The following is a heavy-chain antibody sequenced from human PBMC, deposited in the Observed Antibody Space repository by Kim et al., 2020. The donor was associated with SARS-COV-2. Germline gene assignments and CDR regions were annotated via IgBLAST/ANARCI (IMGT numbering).Heavy chain of an antibody. D-gene: IGHD3-22*01. Sequence: SETLSLTCTVSGGSISSGGYYWSWIRQHPGKGLEWIGYIYYSGSTYYNPSLKSRVTISVDTSKNQFSLKLSSVTAADTAVYYCARDGSDYYDSSGYHPLDAFDIWGQGTMVTVSS. CDR1: GGSISSGGYY. V-gene: IGHV4-31*03. CDR3: ARDGSDYYDSSGYHPLDAFDI. CDR2: IYYSGST. J-gene: IGHJ3*02.